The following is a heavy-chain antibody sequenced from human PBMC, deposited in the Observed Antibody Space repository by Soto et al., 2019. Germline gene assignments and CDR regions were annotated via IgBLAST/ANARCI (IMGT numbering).Heavy chain of an antibody. CDR1: GFTFSSYS. CDR3: ARDGWFGELPTLKCMDV. V-gene: IGHV3-21*01. Sequence: GGSLRLSCAASGFTFSSYSMNWVRQAPGKGLEWVSSISSSSSYIYYADSVKGRFTISRDNAKNSLYLQMNSLRAEDTAVYYCARDGWFGELPTLKCMDVWGQGTTVTVSS. CDR2: ISSSSSYI. J-gene: IGHJ6*02. D-gene: IGHD3-10*01.